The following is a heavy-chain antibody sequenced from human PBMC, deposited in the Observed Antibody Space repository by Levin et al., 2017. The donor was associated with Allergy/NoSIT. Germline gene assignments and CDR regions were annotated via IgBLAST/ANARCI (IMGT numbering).Heavy chain of an antibody. D-gene: IGHD5-12*01. V-gene: IGHV3-20*04. CDR3: ARERGYDSARAFDI. CDR1: GFTFDDYG. J-gene: IGHJ3*02. CDR2: INWNGGST. Sequence: GESLKISCAASGFTFDDYGMSWVRQAPGKGLEWVSGINWNGGSTGYADSVKGRFTISRDNAKNSLYLQMNSLRAEDTALYYCARERGYDSARAFDIWGQGTMVTVSS.